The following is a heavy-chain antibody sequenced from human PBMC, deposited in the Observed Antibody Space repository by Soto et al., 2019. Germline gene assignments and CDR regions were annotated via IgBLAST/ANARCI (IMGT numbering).Heavy chain of an antibody. V-gene: IGHV1-69*06. J-gene: IGHJ6*02. Sequence: QAQLEQSGAEVKKPGSSVKVSCKASGDTFSSYAISWVRQAPGQGLEWMGGIIPFFRSAKYAQKFQGRATITADKYTSTAYMELTSLRSEDTAVYFCATGSPYCTNTSCYTGYYGMNVWGQGTTVTVSS. CDR1: GDTFSSYA. D-gene: IGHD2-2*01. CDR2: IIPFFRSA. CDR3: ATGSPYCTNTSCYTGYYGMNV.